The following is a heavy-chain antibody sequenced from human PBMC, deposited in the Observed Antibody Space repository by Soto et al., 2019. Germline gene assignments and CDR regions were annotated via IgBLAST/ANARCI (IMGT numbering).Heavy chain of an antibody. CDR2: IYYSGSA. Sequence: PSETLSLTCTVSGGSISSGANYWGWVRQGPGKGLEWIGNIYYSGSAYYNPSLKSRLTMSVDTSKNSFSLKLTSVTAADSAFYYCSGAESPDTAYFSLYWGQGTPVTVSS. V-gene: IGHV4-31*03. D-gene: IGHD1-26*01. CDR3: SGAESPDTAYFSLY. J-gene: IGHJ1*01. CDR1: GGSISSGANY.